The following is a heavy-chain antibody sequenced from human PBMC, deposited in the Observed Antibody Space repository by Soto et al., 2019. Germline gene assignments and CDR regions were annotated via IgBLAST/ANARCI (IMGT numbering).Heavy chain of an antibody. Sequence: QVQLVQSGAEARKPGXSVKVSCKASGYSFTSXDMNWVRQATGQGLEWVGWINPNSGNTGYGQKFQGRVTMTMNTSTSTAYLELSSLRSEDTAXYXXXXXXXXXXXXSXXXXXVWXKGTTV. J-gene: IGHJ6*03. CDR3: XXXXXXXXXXSXXXXXV. CDR2: INPNSGNT. CDR1: GYSFTSXD. V-gene: IGHV1-8*01.